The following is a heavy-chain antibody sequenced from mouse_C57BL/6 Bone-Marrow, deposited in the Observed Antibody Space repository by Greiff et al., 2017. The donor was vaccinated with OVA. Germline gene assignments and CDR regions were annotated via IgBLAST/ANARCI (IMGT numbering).Heavy chain of an antibody. D-gene: IGHD2-3*01. V-gene: IGHV14-2*01. CDR2: IDPEDGET. CDR1: GFNIKDYY. CDR3: ARDGYYGDY. Sequence: VQLQQSGAELVKPGASVKLSCTASGFNIKDYYMHWVKQRTEQGLEWIGRIDPEDGETKYDAKFKGKATITADTSSNTAYLQLSSLTSEDAAVYYCARDGYYGDYEGQGTTITVSS. J-gene: IGHJ2*01.